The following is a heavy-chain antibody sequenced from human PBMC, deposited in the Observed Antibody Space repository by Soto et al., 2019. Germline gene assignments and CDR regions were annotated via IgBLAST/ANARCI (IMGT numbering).Heavy chain of an antibody. CDR2: ISGSGGST. D-gene: IGHD1-7*01. CDR3: AKDPDWNSVYYFDY. CDR1: GFTLSSYA. J-gene: IGHJ4*02. V-gene: IGHV3-23*01. Sequence: GSLRLSCAASGFTLSSYAMSWVRQAPGKGLEWVSAISGSGGSTYYADSVKGRFTISRDNSKNTLYLQMNSLRAEDTAVYYCAKDPDWNSVYYFDYWGQGTLVTVSS.